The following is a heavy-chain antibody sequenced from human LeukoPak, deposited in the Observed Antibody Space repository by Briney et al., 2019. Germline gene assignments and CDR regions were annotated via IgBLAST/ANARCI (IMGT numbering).Heavy chain of an antibody. CDR3: ARDFSASIAVAGYNWFDP. J-gene: IGHJ5*02. V-gene: IGHV6-1*01. Sequence: SQTLSLTCAISGDSVSSNSAAWNWIRQSPSRGLEWLGRTYYRSKWYNDYAVSVKSRITINPDTSKNQFSLQLNSVTPEDTAVYYCARDFSASIAVAGYNWFDPWGQGTLVTVSS. CDR2: TYYRSKWYN. CDR1: GDSVSSNSAA. D-gene: IGHD6-19*01.